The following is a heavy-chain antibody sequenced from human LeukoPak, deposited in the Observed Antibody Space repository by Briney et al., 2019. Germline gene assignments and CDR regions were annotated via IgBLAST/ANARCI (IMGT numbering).Heavy chain of an antibody. CDR3: AKMGGYFDY. D-gene: IGHD3-16*01. J-gene: IGHJ4*02. CDR2: ISGSGGST. Sequence: PGGSLRLSCAASGFTFSRYAMTWVRQAPGKGLYWVSAISGSGGSTYYADSVKGRFTISRDNSKNTLYLQMSSLRAEDTAVYYCAKMGGYFDYWGQGTLVTVSS. V-gene: IGHV3-23*01. CDR1: GFTFSRYA.